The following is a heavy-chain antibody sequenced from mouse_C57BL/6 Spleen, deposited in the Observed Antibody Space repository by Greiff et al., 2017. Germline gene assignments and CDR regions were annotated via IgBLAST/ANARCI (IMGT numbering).Heavy chain of an antibody. D-gene: IGHD6-2*01. Sequence: QVQLQQPGAELVKPGASVKLSCKASGYTFTSYWMHWVKQRPGQGLEWIGMIHPNSGSTNYNEKFKSKAPLTVDKSSSTAYMQLSSLSAEDSAVYYCARSSLIRWAWFAYWGQGTIVTVSA. CDR2: IHPNSGST. CDR1: GYTFTSYW. CDR3: ARSSLIRWAWFAY. J-gene: IGHJ3*01. V-gene: IGHV1-64*01.